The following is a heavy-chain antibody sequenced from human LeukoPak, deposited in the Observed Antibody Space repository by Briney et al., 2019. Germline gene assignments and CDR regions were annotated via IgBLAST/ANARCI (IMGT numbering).Heavy chain of an antibody. Sequence: GGPLRLSCAASGFTFSSYAMHWVRQAPGKGLEWVAVISYDGSNKYYADSVKGRFTISRDNSKNTLYLQMNSLRAEDTAVYYCARELLLMGMDVWGQGTTVTVSS. V-gene: IGHV3-30*04. CDR2: ISYDGSNK. CDR3: ARELLLMGMDV. D-gene: IGHD2-15*01. CDR1: GFTFSSYA. J-gene: IGHJ6*02.